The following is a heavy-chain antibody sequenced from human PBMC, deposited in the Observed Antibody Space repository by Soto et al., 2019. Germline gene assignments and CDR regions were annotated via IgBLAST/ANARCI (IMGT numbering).Heavy chain of an antibody. D-gene: IGHD6-13*01. CDR2: IYHSGST. Sequence: PSGTLSLTCAVCGGSFSGYYWSWIRQPPGKGLEWIGYIYHSGSTNYNPSLKSRVTISVDTSKNQFSLKLSSVTAADTAVYYCARGSPYIAAVGDYWGQGTLVTVSS. V-gene: IGHV4-59*01. CDR3: ARGSPYIAAVGDY. CDR1: GGSFSGYY. J-gene: IGHJ4*02.